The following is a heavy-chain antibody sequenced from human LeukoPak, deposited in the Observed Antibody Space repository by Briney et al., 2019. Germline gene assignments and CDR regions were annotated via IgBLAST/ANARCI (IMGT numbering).Heavy chain of an antibody. CDR3: ARVGVEGASCYDY. V-gene: IGHV1-2*02. CDR2: INPNTGVT. J-gene: IGHJ4*02. D-gene: IGHD2-2*01. Sequence: ASVKVSCKASGYTFTGYSIHWVRQAPGQGLEWMGWINPNTGVTNYAQNFQGRVTMTRDTSISTAYMDPSRLRSDDTAVYYCARVGVEGASCYDYWGQGTLVTVSS. CDR1: GYTFTGYS.